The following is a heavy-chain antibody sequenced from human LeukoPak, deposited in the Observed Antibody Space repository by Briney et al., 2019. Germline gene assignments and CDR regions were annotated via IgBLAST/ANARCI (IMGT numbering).Heavy chain of an antibody. CDR2: ISSGSDHI. J-gene: IGHJ4*02. D-gene: IGHD2-2*01. Sequence: GGSLRLSCAASGFTFSSYAMSWVRQAPGKGLEWVSSISSGSDHIAYADSVKGRFTISRDNAKSALYLQVNSLRAEDTAVYYCARGVVPAAFDYWGQGTLVTVSS. CDR3: ARGVVPAAFDY. V-gene: IGHV3-21*01. CDR1: GFTFSSYA.